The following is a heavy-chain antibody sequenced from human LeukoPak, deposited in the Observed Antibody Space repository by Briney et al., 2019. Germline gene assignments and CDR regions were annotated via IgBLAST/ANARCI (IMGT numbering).Heavy chain of an antibody. CDR3: ARLGRQPDY. J-gene: IGHJ4*02. V-gene: IGHV3-7*01. CDR2: IKEDGGEK. Sequence: GGSLRLSCAASGFTFSSYAMHWVRQAPGEGLEWVANIKEDGGEKYYADSVKGRFTISRDNAKNSLYLQMNSLRVEDTAVYYCARLGRQPDYWGQGTLVTVSS. CDR1: GFTFSSYA.